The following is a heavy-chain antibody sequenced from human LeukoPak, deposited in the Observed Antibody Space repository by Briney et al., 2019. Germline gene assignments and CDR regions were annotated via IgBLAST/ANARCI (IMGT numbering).Heavy chain of an antibody. J-gene: IGHJ4*02. CDR1: GVSLSTNGMC. CDR3: ARTSYSSSSVFFDY. D-gene: IGHD6-6*01. V-gene: IGHV2-70*11. CDR2: IDWDDDT. Sequence: SGPSPVKTTQTPPLNLTFSGVSLSTNGMCVSRIPHPPGKAPEWLARIDWDDDTYYSTSLKTRLTISKDTSKNQVVLTMINMDPVDTATYYCARTSYSSSSVFFDYWGQGTLVTVSS.